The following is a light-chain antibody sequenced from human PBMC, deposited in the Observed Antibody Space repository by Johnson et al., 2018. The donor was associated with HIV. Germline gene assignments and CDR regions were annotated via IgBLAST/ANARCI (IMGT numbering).Light chain of an antibody. J-gene: IGLJ1*01. Sequence: QSVLTQPPSVSAAPGQKVTISCSGSSSNIGNNSVSWYQQVPGTAPKLLIYENNKRPSGIPDRFSGSKSGTSVTLAITGLQTGDEADYYCGTWDTSLCVYVVGTGTKVTVL. V-gene: IGLV1-51*01. CDR1: SSNIGNNS. CDR3: GTWDTSLCVYV. CDR2: ENN.